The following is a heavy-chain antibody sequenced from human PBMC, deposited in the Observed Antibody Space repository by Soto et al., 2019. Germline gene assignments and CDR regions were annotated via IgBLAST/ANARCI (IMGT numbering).Heavy chain of an antibody. CDR1: GFTFSSYG. Sequence: SLRLSCAASGFTFSSYGMHWVRQAPGKGLEWVAVIWYDGSNKYYADSVKGRFTISRDNSKNTLYLQMNSLRAEDTAVYYCARGSQAYCGGDCYLEGDYWGQGTLVTVSS. CDR2: IWYDGSNK. D-gene: IGHD2-21*02. V-gene: IGHV3-33*01. J-gene: IGHJ4*02. CDR3: ARGSQAYCGGDCYLEGDY.